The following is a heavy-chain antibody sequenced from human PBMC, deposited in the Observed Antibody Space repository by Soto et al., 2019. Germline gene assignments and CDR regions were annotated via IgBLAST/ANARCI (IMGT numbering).Heavy chain of an antibody. Sequence: SGGGLAQPGGSLRLSCAVSGFTVGNNYMSWVRQAPGKGLEWVSLIYSGGSTYYAESVKGRFTISRDTSKNTVYLQMSSLRAEDTAVYYCAGHSHKDYWGQGTLVTVSS. CDR2: IYSGGST. CDR1: GFTVGNNY. V-gene: IGHV3-66*04. J-gene: IGHJ4*02. CDR3: AGHSHKDY.